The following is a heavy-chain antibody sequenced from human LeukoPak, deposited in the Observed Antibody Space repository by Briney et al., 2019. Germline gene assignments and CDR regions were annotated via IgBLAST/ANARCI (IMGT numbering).Heavy chain of an antibody. CDR1: GFTFSSYA. D-gene: IGHD3-22*01. CDR3: AKPGYYYDSSGYTS. CDR2: ISGSGGST. Sequence: PGGSLRLSCAASGFTFSSYAMSWVRQAPGKGLEWVSAISGSGGSTYYADSVEGRFTISRDNSKNTLYLQMNSLRAEDTAVYYCAKPGYYYDSSGYTSWGQGTLVTVSS. V-gene: IGHV3-23*01. J-gene: IGHJ4*02.